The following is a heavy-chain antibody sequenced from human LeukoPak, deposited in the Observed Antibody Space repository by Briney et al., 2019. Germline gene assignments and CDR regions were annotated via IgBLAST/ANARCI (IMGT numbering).Heavy chain of an antibody. CDR3: AKDIRPASVRTSFDY. J-gene: IGHJ4*02. CDR1: GFTFSSYG. D-gene: IGHD6-13*01. V-gene: IGHV3-30*02. CDR2: IHYDGSNK. Sequence: GGSLRLSCAASGFTFSSYGMHRVRQAPGKGLEWVAFIHYDGSNKHYADSVKGRFTISRDNSKNTLYLQINSLSTEDTAVYYCAKDIRPASVRTSFDYWGQGTLVTVSS.